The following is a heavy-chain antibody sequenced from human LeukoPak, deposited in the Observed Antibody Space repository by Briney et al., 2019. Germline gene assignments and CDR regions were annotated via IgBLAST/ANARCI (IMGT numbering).Heavy chain of an antibody. CDR2: ISGYKDKT. J-gene: IGHJ4*02. V-gene: IGHV1-18*01. D-gene: IGHD6-19*01. Sequence: ASVKVSCKASGYTFTSYGISWVRQAPGQGLERMGWISGYKDKTNYAQKFQGRVTMTTDTSTSTAYMELRSLRSDDTAVYYCARDREESIAVAGTSDYWGQGTLVTVSS. CDR1: GYTFTSYG. CDR3: ARDREESIAVAGTSDY.